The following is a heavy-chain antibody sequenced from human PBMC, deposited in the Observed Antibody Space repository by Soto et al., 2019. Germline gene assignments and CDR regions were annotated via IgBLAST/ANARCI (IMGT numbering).Heavy chain of an antibody. CDR3: ARRSRPPINWYDP. CDR2: MNPNSGNT. Sequence: QVQLVQSGAEVKKPGASVKVSCKASGYTFTSYDINWVRQATGQGLEWMGWMNPNSGNTGYAQKFQGRVTMTRNTSIRTAYMELSSLRSEDTAVHYCARRSRPPINWYDPWGQGTLVTVSS. V-gene: IGHV1-8*01. J-gene: IGHJ5*02. CDR1: GYTFTSYD.